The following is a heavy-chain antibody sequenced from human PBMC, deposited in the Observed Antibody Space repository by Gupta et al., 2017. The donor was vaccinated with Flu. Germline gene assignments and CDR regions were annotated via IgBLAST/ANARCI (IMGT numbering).Heavy chain of an antibody. V-gene: IGHV4-39*02. Sequence: SYWAGIGQSPGEGLEWIGSVFHSGMTYYTPSGRRRLTMSVDVSKNQSSLKLSSVTAAETAVYYCARESNSNLNYVYSGMEVWGQGAT. J-gene: IGHJ6*02. CDR1: SY. D-gene: IGHD7-27*01. CDR2: VFHSGMT. CDR3: ARESNSNLNYVYSGMEV.